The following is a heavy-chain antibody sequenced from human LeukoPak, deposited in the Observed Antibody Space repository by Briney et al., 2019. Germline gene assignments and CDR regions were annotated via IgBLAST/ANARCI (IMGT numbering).Heavy chain of an antibody. CDR3: TTDVWYSKGLDP. Sequence: PGGSLRLSCAASGFTFSSYAMNWVRQAPGKGLEWVARIKSKIDGGAIDYAAPVEGRFTISRDDSKNTLYLQMNSLKTEDTAMYYCTTDVWYSKGLDPWGQGTLVIVSS. J-gene: IGHJ5*02. CDR1: GFTFSSYA. V-gene: IGHV3-15*01. D-gene: IGHD6-13*01. CDR2: IKSKIDGGAI.